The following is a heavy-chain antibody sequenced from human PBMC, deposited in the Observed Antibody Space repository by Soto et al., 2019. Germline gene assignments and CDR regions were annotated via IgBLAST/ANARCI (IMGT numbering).Heavy chain of an antibody. CDR2: INPNSGGT. J-gene: IGHJ4*02. D-gene: IGHD6-19*01. V-gene: IGHV1-2*02. CDR1: GYTFTGYY. Sequence: GASVKVSCKASGYTFTGYYMHWARQAPGQGLEWMGWINPNSGGTNYAQKFQGRVTMTRDTSISTAYMELSRLRSDDTAVYYCARDWAAVAGTLDYWGQGTLVTVSS. CDR3: ARDWAAVAGTLDY.